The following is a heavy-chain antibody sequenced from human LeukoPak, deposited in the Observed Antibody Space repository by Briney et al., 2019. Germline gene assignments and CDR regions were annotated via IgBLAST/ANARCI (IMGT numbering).Heavy chain of an antibody. D-gene: IGHD5-12*01. CDR3: ARSGSGYLRYYFDY. V-gene: IGHV4-38-2*02. CDR1: GYSISSGYY. Sequence: SETLSLTCTVSGYSISSGYYWGWVRQPPGKGLEWIGSIYHSGSTYYNPSLKSRVPISVDTSKNQFSLKLSSVTAADTAVYYCARSGSGYLRYYFDYWGQGTLVTVSS. CDR2: IYHSGST. J-gene: IGHJ4*02.